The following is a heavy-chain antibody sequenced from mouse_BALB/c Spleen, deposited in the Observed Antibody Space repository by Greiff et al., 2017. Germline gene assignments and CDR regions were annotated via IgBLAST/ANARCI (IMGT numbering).Heavy chain of an antibody. J-gene: IGHJ4*01. D-gene: IGHD2-3*01. CDR1: GFDFSRYW. V-gene: IGHV4-1*02. Sequence: EVKLQESGGGLVQPGGSLKLSCAASGFDFSRYWMSWVRQAPGKGLEWIGEINPDSSTINYTPSLKDKFIISRDNAKNTLYLQMSKVRSEDTALYYCAREGYDGYYRYYAMDYWGQGTSVTVSS. CDR3: AREGYDGYYRYYAMDY. CDR2: INPDSSTI.